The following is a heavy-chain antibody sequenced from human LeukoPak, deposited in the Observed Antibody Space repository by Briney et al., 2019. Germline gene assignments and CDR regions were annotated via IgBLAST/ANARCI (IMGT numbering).Heavy chain of an antibody. Sequence: GGTLRLFCAASGFTFSSYAMHWVRQAPGKGLEWVAVISYDGSNKYYADSVKGRFTISRDNSKNTLYLQMNSLRAEDTAVYYCARDRSWLPALPDYWGQGTLVTVSS. CDR2: ISYDGSNK. D-gene: IGHD5-24*01. CDR3: ARDRSWLPALPDY. J-gene: IGHJ4*02. V-gene: IGHV3-30*04. CDR1: GFTFSSYA.